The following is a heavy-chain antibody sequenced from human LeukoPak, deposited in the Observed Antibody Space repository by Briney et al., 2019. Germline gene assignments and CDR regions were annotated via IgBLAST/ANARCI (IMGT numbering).Heavy chain of an antibody. J-gene: IGHJ4*02. D-gene: IGHD5-24*01. CDR1: GITLSKYG. CDR3: AKPPDGYNSGAFGY. Sequence: GGSLRLSCAVSGITLSKYGMRWVRQAPGKGLEGGAGICDRGGKKKYADSVKGRFTISRDNSKNALYLQMNSLRVEDTAVYYCAKPPDGYNSGAFGYWGQGTLVTVSS. CDR2: ICDRGGKK. V-gene: IGHV3-23*01.